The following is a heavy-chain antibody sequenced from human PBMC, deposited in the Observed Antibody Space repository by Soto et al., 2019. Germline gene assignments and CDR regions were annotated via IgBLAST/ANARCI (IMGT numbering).Heavy chain of an antibody. V-gene: IGHV3-30*03. CDR2: ISHDGSKK. Sequence: QVHVVESGGGVVQPGRSLRLSCVATGFIFRGYGMHWVRQAPGKGLEWVAVISHDGSKKFYGDSVKGRFTISRDNSGNTVFLEMHSLTSEDTAVYYCARSVRYYDSSAYFPLDYWGQGALVTVSS. D-gene: IGHD3-22*01. CDR1: GFIFRGYG. J-gene: IGHJ4*02. CDR3: ARSVRYYDSSAYFPLDY.